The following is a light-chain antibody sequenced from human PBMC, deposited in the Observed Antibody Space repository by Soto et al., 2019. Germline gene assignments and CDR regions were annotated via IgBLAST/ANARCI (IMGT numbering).Light chain of an antibody. CDR2: GAS. V-gene: IGKV3-20*01. Sequence: EIVLMQSPGTLSLFPGERATLSCRASQSVSSTYFAWYRQKPGQPPSLLIYGASNRATGVPDRFSGSGSGPDFTLTISRLEPEDFAVYYCQQYISSPPGFTFGPGTTVEIK. CDR1: QSVSSTY. J-gene: IGKJ3*01. CDR3: QQYISSPPGFT.